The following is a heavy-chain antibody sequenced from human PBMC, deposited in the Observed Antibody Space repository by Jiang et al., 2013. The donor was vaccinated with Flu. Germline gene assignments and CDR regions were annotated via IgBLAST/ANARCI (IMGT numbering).Heavy chain of an antibody. CDR3: ARMIYSGSGSFYHWFDP. V-gene: IGHV1-3*04. CDR2: VNTDHGGT. J-gene: IGHJ5*02. D-gene: IGHD3-10*01. CDR1: GYSFTTYA. Sequence: SVTISCKASGYSFTTYAMHWVRLAPGQRLEWLVGVNTDHGGTRYSQKFQGRVTFTRDTSANTAYMELNSLTSEDTGVYYCARMIYSGSGSFYHWFDPWGQGTLVTVSS.